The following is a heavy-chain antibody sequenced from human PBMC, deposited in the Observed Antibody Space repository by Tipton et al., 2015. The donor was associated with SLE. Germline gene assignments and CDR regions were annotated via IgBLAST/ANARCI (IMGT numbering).Heavy chain of an antibody. J-gene: IGHJ6*02. Sequence: SLRLSCAASGFTFSSYWMHWVRQAPGKGLVWVSRIYSDGSSTNYADSVKGRFTISRDNAKNSLYLQMNSLRAEDTAVYYCARFRGYSGYDSGFYYYYGMDVWGQGTTVTVSS. CDR2: IYSDGSST. V-gene: IGHV3-74*01. D-gene: IGHD5-12*01. CDR3: ARFRGYSGYDSGFYYYYGMDV. CDR1: GFTFSSYW.